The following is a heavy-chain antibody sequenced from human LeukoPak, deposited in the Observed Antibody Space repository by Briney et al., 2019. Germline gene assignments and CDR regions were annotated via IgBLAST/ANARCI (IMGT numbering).Heavy chain of an antibody. CDR2: IIPIFGTA. CDR3: ARNPRDGDYLLD. J-gene: IGHJ4*02. CDR1: GGTFSSYA. D-gene: IGHD4-17*01. V-gene: IGHV1-69*06. Sequence: ASVKVSCKASGGTFSSYAISWVRQAPGQGLEWMGGIIPIFGTANYAQKFQGRVTITADKSTSTAYMELSSLRSEDTAVYYCARNPRDGDYLLDWGQGTLVTVSS.